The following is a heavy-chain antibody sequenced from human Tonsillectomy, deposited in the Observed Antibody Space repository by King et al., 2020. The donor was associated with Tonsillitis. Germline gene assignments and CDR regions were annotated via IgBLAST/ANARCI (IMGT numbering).Heavy chain of an antibody. D-gene: IGHD5-12*01. Sequence: VQLVESGGGLVQPGGSLRLSCSASGFTFISYAMHGVRQAPGKGLEYVSAISSNGGSTYSTDTVKGRFTISKDISKHTLYLPISSFRAEDTAVYSFVKDRGPVIVATCYYWGRGPLVTVPS. V-gene: IGHV3-64D*06. CDR1: GFTFISYA. J-gene: IGHJ4*02. CDR3: VKDRGPVIVATCYY. CDR2: ISSNGGST.